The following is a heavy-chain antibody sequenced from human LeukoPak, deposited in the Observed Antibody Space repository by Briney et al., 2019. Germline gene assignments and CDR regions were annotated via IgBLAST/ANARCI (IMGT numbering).Heavy chain of an antibody. V-gene: IGHV3-9*01. CDR2: INWNSDNI. J-gene: IGHJ3*02. D-gene: IGHD3-22*01. Sequence: GRSLRLSCAASGFTFNDHAMYWVRQAPGKGLEWVSGINWNSDNIGYADSVKGRFTISRDDAKNSLFLQMNGLRTEDTALYYCARVSYYYDTTGLGAVDIWGQGTMVTVSS. CDR3: ARVSYYYDTTGLGAVDI. CDR1: GFTFNDHA.